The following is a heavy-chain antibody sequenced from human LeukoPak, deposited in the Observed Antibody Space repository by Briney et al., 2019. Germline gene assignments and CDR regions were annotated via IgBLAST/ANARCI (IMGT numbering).Heavy chain of an antibody. V-gene: IGHV4-59*08. D-gene: IGHD1-14*01. J-gene: IGHJ4*02. Sequence: SETLSLTCTVSGGSISSYHWSWIRQPPGKGLGWIGYIYYSGSTNYNPSLKSRVTISVDTSKNQFSLKLSSVTAADTAVYYCARLQGYNRHLDYWGQGTLVTVSS. CDR1: GGSISSYH. CDR3: ARLQGYNRHLDY. CDR2: IYYSGST.